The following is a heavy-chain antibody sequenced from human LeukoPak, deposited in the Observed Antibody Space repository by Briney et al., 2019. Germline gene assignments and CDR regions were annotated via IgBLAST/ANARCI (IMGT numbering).Heavy chain of an antibody. CDR2: IIPIFGTA. Sequence: ASVKVSCKASGGTFSSYAISWVRQAPGQGLEWMGGIIPIFGTASYAQKFQGRVTITADESTSTAYMELSSLRSEDTVVYYCARAQDPSNYDFWSGYSYNWFDPWGQGTLVTVSS. V-gene: IGHV1-69*13. D-gene: IGHD3-3*01. J-gene: IGHJ5*02. CDR3: ARAQDPSNYDFWSGYSYNWFDP. CDR1: GGTFSSYA.